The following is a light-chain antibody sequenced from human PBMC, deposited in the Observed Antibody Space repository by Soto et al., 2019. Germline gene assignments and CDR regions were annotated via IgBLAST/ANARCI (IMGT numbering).Light chain of an antibody. V-gene: IGKV3-15*01. CDR3: QQYNNWPSWT. CDR2: GAS. J-gene: IGKJ1*01. CDR1: QSVSSN. Sequence: EIVMTQSPATLSVSPGERATLSCRASQSVSSNLPWYQHKPGQAPRLLLYGASTRATGIPARFSGSESGTEFTLTISSLQSEDFAVYYCQQYNNWPSWTFGQGTKVEI.